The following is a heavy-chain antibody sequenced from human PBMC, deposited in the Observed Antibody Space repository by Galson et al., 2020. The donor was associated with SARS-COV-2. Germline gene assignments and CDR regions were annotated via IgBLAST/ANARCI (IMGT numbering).Heavy chain of an antibody. V-gene: IGHV4-59*08. CDR1: GGSISSYY. CDR3: ARQTAYYSGMDV. Sequence: SETLSLTCTVSGGSISSYYWSWIRQPPGKGLEWIGYIFYSGSTKYNPSLKSRVTISVDTSKNQFSLKLSSVTAADTAVYYCARQTAYYSGMDVWGRGTTVTVSS. J-gene: IGHJ6*02. CDR2: IFYSGST. D-gene: IGHD2-21*02.